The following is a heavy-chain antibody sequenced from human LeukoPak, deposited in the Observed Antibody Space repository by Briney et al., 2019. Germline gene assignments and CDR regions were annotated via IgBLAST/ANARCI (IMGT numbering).Heavy chain of an antibody. CDR2: IVNWDGGNT. CDR3: ARCSCSSTSCYSAFDI. V-gene: IGHV3-20*04. CDR1: GFTFDDYG. Sequence: GGSLRLSCAASGFTFDDYGMSWVRQAPGKGLEWVSAIVNWDGGNTGYADSVRGRFTISRDNAKNSLYLQMNSLRAEDTALYYCARCSCSSTSCYSAFDIWGQGTMVTVSS. D-gene: IGHD2-2*02. J-gene: IGHJ3*02.